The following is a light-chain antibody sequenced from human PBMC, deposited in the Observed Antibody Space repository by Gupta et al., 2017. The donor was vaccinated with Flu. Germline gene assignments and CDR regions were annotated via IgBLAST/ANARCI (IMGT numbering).Light chain of an antibody. CDR1: QSISNY. CDR3: QQNYITPFT. CDR2: AAS. V-gene: IGKV1-39*01. J-gene: IGKJ3*01. Sequence: GDSVTITCRASQSISNYLNWYQQKPGKAPKLLIYAASSLQSGVPSRFSGSGSGTDFTLTISSLHPEDFATYYCQQNYITPFTFGPGTKVHIK.